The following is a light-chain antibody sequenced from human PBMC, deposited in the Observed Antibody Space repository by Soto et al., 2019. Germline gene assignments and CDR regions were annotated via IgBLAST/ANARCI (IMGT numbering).Light chain of an antibody. CDR2: GSS. V-gene: IGKV3-15*01. J-gene: IGKJ1*01. Sequence: EIVMTQSPATLSVSPGERATLSCRASQSVSSNLAWYQQKPGQAPWLLIYGSSTRATGIPARFSGSGSGTEFTLTISSLQSEDFAVYYCQQYNNWRPWTFGQGTKVEIK. CDR1: QSVSSN. CDR3: QQYNNWRPWT.